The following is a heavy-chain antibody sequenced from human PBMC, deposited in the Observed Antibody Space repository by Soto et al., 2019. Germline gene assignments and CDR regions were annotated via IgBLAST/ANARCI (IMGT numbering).Heavy chain of an antibody. V-gene: IGHV4-61*08. J-gene: IGHJ4*02. CDR2: INHSGST. CDR1: GVSIISGDYY. D-gene: IGHD6-13*01. Sequence: SETLSLTCTVSGVSIISGDYYWILIRQPPGKGLEWIGEINHSGSTNYNPSLKSRVTISVDTSKNQISLKLNSVTAADTAVYYWARDQGIAVAVFDYWGQGNLVT. CDR3: ARDQGIAVAVFDY.